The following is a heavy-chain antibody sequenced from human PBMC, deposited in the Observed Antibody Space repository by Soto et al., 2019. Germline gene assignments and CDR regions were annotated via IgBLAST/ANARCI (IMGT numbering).Heavy chain of an antibody. J-gene: IGHJ6*02. CDR3: ARDLGALRHFWGGSYGMDV. V-gene: IGHV3-23*01. CDR1: GFTFSSYV. CDR2: ISGSGGST. Sequence: GGSLRLSCAASGFTFSSYVMSWVRQAPGKGLEWVSTISGSGGSTYYADSVKGRFTISRDNSENTLYVQMNSLRAEDTAVYYCARDLGALRHFWGGSYGMDVWGQGTTVTVSS. D-gene: IGHD3-3*02.